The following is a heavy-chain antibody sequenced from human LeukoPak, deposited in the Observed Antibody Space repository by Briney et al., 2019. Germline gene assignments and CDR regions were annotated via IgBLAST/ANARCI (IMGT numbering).Heavy chain of an antibody. CDR3: AKKMSITAASQVDY. V-gene: IGHV3-23*01. CDR1: GFTFSSHW. CDR2: ISSSGGST. D-gene: IGHD1-20*01. Sequence: GGSLRLSCAASGFTFSSHWMHWVRQAPGKGLEWVSAISSSGGSTDYTDSVKGRFTISRDNSKNTLYLQMNSLRAEDTAVYYCAKKMSITAASQVDYWGQGTLVTVSS. J-gene: IGHJ4*02.